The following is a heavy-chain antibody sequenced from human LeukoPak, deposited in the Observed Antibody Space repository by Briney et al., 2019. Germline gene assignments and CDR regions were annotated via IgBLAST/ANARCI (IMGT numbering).Heavy chain of an antibody. J-gene: IGHJ6*03. Sequence: SETLSLTCAVYGGSFSGYYWSWIRQPPGKGLEWIGEINQSGSTNYNPSLKSRVTISVDTSKNQFSLKLSSVTAADTAVYYCAREYGSGILDYMDVWGKGTTVTVSS. CDR1: GGSFSGYY. CDR3: AREYGSGILDYMDV. D-gene: IGHD3-10*01. CDR2: INQSGST. V-gene: IGHV4-34*01.